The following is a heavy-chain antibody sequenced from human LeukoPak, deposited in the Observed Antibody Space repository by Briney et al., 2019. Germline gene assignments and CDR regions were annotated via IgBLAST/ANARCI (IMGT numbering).Heavy chain of an antibody. CDR3: ARDAPGNTALDY. J-gene: IGHJ4*02. V-gene: IGHV3-74*01. CDR2: INGYGSST. D-gene: IGHD5-18*01. Sequence: GGSLRLSCAASGFIFSKYWMHWVRQAPGKGLVWVSRINGYGSSTDFADSVKGRFTISRDNAKNTLYLQMNSLRAEDTAVYYCARDAPGNTALDYWGQGTLVTVSS. CDR1: GFIFSKYW.